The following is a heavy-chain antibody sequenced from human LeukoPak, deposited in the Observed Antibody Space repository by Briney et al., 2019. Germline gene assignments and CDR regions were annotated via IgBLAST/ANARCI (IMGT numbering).Heavy chain of an antibody. V-gene: IGHV4-39*07. CDR2: IYYSGSA. Sequence: SETLSLTCTVSGGSISSSSYYWGWIRQPPGKGLEWIGSIYYSGSAYYNSSLKSRVTISVDTSKNQFSLKLSSVTAADTAVYYARDRSKGNSFFDYWGQGTLVTVSS. CDR3: RDRSKGNSFFDY. CDR1: GGSISSSSYY. J-gene: IGHJ4*02. D-gene: IGHD5-18*01.